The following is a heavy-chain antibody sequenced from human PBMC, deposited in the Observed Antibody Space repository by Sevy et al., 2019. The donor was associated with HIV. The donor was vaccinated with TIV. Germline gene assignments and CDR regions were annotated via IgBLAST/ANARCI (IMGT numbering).Heavy chain of an antibody. CDR2: ISYDGSNK. D-gene: IGHD3-10*01. CDR1: GFTFSSYG. CDR3: AKDRGITMVRGGGMDV. Sequence: GGSLRLSCAASGFTFSSYGMHWVRQAPGKGLEWVAVISYDGSNKYYADSVKGRFTISRDNSKNTLYLQMNSLRAEDTAVYYCAKDRGITMVRGGGMDVWGQGTTVTVSS. J-gene: IGHJ6*02. V-gene: IGHV3-30*18.